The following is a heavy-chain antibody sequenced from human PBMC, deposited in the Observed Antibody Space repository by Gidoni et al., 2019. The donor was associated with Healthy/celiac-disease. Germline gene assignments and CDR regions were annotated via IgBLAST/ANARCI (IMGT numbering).Heavy chain of an antibody. J-gene: IGHJ3*02. Sequence: QVQLQASCTGLVKPSQTLSLTCTLSGASICRVVYSWSWIRQPPGKGLEWIGYIYYSGSTYYNPSLKSRVTISVDTSNNQFSLKLSSVTAADTAVYYCAGGGGNCSGGSCYSDAFDIWGQGTMVTVSS. CDR2: IYYSGST. D-gene: IGHD2-15*01. CDR3: AGGGGNCSGGSCYSDAFDI. CDR1: GASICRVVYS. V-gene: IGHV4-30-4*01.